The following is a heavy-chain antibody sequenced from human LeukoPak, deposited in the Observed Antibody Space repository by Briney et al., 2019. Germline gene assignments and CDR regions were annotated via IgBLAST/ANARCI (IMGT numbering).Heavy chain of an antibody. CDR3: ARGEGYDFWSGYYTDY. D-gene: IGHD3-3*01. V-gene: IGHV3-11*04. CDR2: ISSSGSTI. Sequence: GGCLRLSCAASGYTFSDYYMSWIRQAPGKGLEWVSYISSSGSTIYYADSVKGRFTISRYNAKNSLYLQMNSLRAEDTAVYYCARGEGYDFWSGYYTDYWGQGTLVTVSS. J-gene: IGHJ4*02. CDR1: GYTFSDYY.